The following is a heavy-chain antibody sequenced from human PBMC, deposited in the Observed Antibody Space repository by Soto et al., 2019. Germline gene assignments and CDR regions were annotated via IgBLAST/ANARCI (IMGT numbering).Heavy chain of an antibody. J-gene: IGHJ4*02. V-gene: IGHV1-2*02. CDR1: GYSFTGYY. CDR3: VGDLVTTIGDFDY. CDR2: INPNSGAT. D-gene: IGHD5-12*01. Sequence: GASVKVSCKASGYSFTGYYIHWVRQAPGQGLEWMGWINPNSGATNYAQNFQGRVTMTSDTSMSTAYVELARLRSDDTAVYYCVGDLVTTIGDFDYWGQGTLVTVSS.